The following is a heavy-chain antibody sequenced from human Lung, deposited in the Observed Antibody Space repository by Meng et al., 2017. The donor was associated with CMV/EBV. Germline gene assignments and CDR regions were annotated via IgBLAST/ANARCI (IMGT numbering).Heavy chain of an antibody. CDR1: GFTFSSYG. Sequence: GESLKISCAASGFTFSSYGMHWVRQAPGKGLEWVAVIWYDGSNKYYADSVKGRFTISRDNSKNTLYLQMNSLRAEDTAVYYCAKSRGDVGATTPFDYFDYWGRGXLVTVSS. V-gene: IGHV3-33*06. CDR3: AKSRGDVGATTPFDYFDY. CDR2: IWYDGSNK. J-gene: IGHJ4*02. D-gene: IGHD1-26*01.